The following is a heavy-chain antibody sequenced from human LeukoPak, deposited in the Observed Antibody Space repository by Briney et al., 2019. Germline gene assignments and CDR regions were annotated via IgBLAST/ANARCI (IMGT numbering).Heavy chain of an antibody. V-gene: IGHV3-7*01. CDR3: ARTRRYCSGGSCLYYFDY. J-gene: IGHJ4*02. CDR2: IKQDGSEK. D-gene: IGHD2-15*01. CDR1: GFTFSSYW. Sequence: PGGSLRLSCAASGFTFSSYWISWVRQAPGKGLEWVANIKQDGSEKYYVDSVKGRFTISRDNAKNSLYLQMNSLRAEDTAVYYCARTRRYCSGGSCLYYFDYWGQGTMVTASS.